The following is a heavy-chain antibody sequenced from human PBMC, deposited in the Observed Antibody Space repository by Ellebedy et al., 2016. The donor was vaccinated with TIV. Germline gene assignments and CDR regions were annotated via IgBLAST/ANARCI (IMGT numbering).Heavy chain of an antibody. Sequence: AASVKVSCKVSGYTLTELSMHWVRQAPGKGLEWMGGFDPEDGETIYAQKFQGRVTMTEDTSTDTAYMELSSLRSEDTAVYYCATLDRVVTPYYYYGMDVWGQGTTVTVSS. J-gene: IGHJ6*02. CDR1: GYTLTELS. D-gene: IGHD3-3*01. CDR2: FDPEDGET. CDR3: ATLDRVVTPYYYYGMDV. V-gene: IGHV1-24*01.